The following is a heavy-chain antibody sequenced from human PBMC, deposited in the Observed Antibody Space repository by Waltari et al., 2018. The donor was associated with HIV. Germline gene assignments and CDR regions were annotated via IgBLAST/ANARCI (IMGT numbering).Heavy chain of an antibody. D-gene: IGHD6-25*01. CDR2: ISDSGRST. CDR3: AARGFSR. J-gene: IGHJ2*01. V-gene: IGHV3-23*01. Sequence: VQLLESGGGLVQPGGSLRLSCTASGFRFSEYAMSWVRQAPGKVPEWIAGISDSGRSTYYTDSVRGRFTISRDGSKSTVYLQMNGLRVDDTAVYYCAARGFSRWGRGTLVTVSS. CDR1: GFRFSEYA.